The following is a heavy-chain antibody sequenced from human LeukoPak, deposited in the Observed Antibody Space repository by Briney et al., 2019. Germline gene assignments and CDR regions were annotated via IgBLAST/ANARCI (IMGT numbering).Heavy chain of an antibody. D-gene: IGHD6-13*01. CDR1: RGTFSSYA. CDR2: IIPIFGTA. Sequence: SVKVSCKASRGTFSSYAISWVRQAPGQGLEWMGGIIPIFGTANYAQKFQGRVTITADESTSTAYMELSSLRSEDTAVYYCARIDQQLVNWFDPWGQGTLVTVSS. V-gene: IGHV1-69*13. J-gene: IGHJ5*02. CDR3: ARIDQQLVNWFDP.